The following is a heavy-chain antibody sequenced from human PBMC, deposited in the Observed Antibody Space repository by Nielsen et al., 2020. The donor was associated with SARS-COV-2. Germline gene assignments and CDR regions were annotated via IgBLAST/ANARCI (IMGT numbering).Heavy chain of an antibody. CDR2: ISGNSGSI. Sequence: SLKISCAASGFTFDEYAMHWVRQAPGKGLESVSGISGNSGSIGYADSVKGRFTISRDNAKNSLYLQMNSLRAEDTALYYCAKDMGSTEEYYYGMDVWGQGTTVTVSS. D-gene: IGHD1-26*01. J-gene: IGHJ6*02. CDR1: GFTFDEYA. CDR3: AKDMGSTEEYYYGMDV. V-gene: IGHV3-9*01.